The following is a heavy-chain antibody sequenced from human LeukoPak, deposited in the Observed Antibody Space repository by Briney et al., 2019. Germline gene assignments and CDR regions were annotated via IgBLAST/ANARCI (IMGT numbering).Heavy chain of an antibody. V-gene: IGHV4-30-2*02. CDR1: GGSISSGGHS. J-gene: IGHJ2*01. CDR3: ARAPLQVVVLTTPHNWWFDL. D-gene: IGHD2-21*02. Sequence: SQTLSLTCTVSGGSISSGGHSWSWIRQPPGKGLEWIGYIYHSGSGSTHYNPSLKSRVTISIDTSKNQFSLNLSSVTAADTAVYYCARAPLQVVVLTTPHNWWFDLWGRGTLVTVSS. CDR2: IYHSGSGST.